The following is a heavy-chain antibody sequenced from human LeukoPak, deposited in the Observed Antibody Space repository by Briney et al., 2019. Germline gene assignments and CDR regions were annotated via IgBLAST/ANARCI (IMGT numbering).Heavy chain of an antibody. D-gene: IGHD3-10*02. CDR3: AELGITMIGGV. CDR1: GFTFRTYS. J-gene: IGHJ6*04. Sequence: GGSLRLSCAASGFTFRTYSMNWVRQAPGKGLEWVSYISSSGSTIYYADSVKGRFTISRDNAKNSLYLQMNSLRAEDTAVYYCAELGITMIGGVWGKGTTVTISS. V-gene: IGHV3-48*04. CDR2: ISSSGSTI.